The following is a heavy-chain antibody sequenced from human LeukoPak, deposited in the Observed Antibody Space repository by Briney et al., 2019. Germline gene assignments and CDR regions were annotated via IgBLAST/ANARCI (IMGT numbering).Heavy chain of an antibody. CDR1: GFTLSSYA. Sequence: GGSLRLSCAASGFTLSSYAMHWVRQAPGKGLEWVAIISYDGTNEYYADSAKGRFTISRDNSKNTLFLQVSSLKAEDTAVYYCARDSLVVAATGSYMDVWGQGTTVTVSS. V-gene: IGHV3-30*15. D-gene: IGHD2-15*01. J-gene: IGHJ6*02. CDR2: ISYDGTNE. CDR3: ARDSLVVAATGSYMDV.